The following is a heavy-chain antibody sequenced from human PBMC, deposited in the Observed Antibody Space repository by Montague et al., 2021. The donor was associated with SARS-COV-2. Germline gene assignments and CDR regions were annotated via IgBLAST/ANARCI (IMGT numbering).Heavy chain of an antibody. CDR2: ISSSTNII. CDR3: AKDLVLRAARPDALDV. V-gene: IGHV3-48*04. Sequence: SLRLSCAASGFTFSSYRVNWVRQAPGKGLEWISYISSSTNIIYYADSVKGRFTISRDNARNSLYLQMNSLRVDDTAVYYCAKDLVLRAARPDALDVWGLGTVVTVSS. J-gene: IGHJ3*01. CDR1: GFTFSSYR. D-gene: IGHD6-6*01.